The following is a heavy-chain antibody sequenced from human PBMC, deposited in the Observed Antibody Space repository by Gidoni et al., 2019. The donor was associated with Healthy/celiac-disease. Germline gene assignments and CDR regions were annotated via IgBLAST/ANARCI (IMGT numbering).Heavy chain of an antibody. J-gene: IGHJ4*02. D-gene: IGHD2-15*01. CDR2: IYYSGST. CDR1: GGSISSGGYY. Sequence: HVQLQESGPGLAKPSQTLSLTCTVSGGSISSGGYYWSWIRQHPGKGLEWIGYIYYSGSTYYSPSLKSRVTISVDTSKNQFSLMLSSMTAADTAVYYCARGLPPFLRAGFPFDYWGQGTLVTVSS. CDR3: ARGLPPFLRAGFPFDY. V-gene: IGHV4-31*03.